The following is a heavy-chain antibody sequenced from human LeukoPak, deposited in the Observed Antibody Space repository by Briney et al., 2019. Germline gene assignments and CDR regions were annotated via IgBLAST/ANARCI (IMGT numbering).Heavy chain of an antibody. CDR1: AYSISSGYY. Sequence: LTCTVSAYSISSGYYWGWIRQAPGKGLEWVASMNQDGSEIHYVDSVKGRFTISRDNAKNSLFLQMNSLTADDTAVHYCVRAHHPGGWFDPWGQGTLVTVSS. D-gene: IGHD3-10*01. CDR2: MNQDGSEI. CDR3: VRAHHPGGWFDP. V-gene: IGHV3-7*04. J-gene: IGHJ5*02.